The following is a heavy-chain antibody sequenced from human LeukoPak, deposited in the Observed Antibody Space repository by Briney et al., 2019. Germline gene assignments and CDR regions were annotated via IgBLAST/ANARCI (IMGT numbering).Heavy chain of an antibody. Sequence: PGGSLRLSCAASGFTFSSYAMHWVRQAPGKGLEWVAVISYDGSNKYYADSVKGRFTISRDNAKNSLYLQMNSLRAEDTAVYYCARASMGARELDYWGQGTLVTVSS. V-gene: IGHV3-30-3*01. J-gene: IGHJ4*02. D-gene: IGHD1-26*01. CDR2: ISYDGSNK. CDR1: GFTFSSYA. CDR3: ARASMGARELDY.